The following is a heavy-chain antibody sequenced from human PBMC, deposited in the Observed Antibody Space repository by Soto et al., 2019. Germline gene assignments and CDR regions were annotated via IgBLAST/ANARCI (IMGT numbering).Heavy chain of an antibody. J-gene: IGHJ6*02. Sequence: SETLSLTCTVSGGSISSYYWSWIRQPAGKGLEWIGRIYTSGSTNYNPSLKSRVTMSVDTSKNQFSLKLSSVTAADTAVYYCAREPRIAALYYHYGMDVWGQGTTVTVSS. CDR2: IYTSGST. V-gene: IGHV4-4*07. D-gene: IGHD6-6*01. CDR3: AREPRIAALYYHYGMDV. CDR1: GGSISSYY.